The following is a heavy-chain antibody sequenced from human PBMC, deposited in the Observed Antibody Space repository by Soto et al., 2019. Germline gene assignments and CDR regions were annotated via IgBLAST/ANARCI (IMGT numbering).Heavy chain of an antibody. Sequence: LRLSCAASGFTFSNAWMSWVRQAPGKGLEWVGRIKSKTDGGTTDYAAPVKGRFTISRDDSKNTLYLQMNSLKTEDTAVYYCTTDYGYSSSSGYLYYYYYGMDVWGQGTTVTVSS. CDR2: IKSKTDGGTT. CDR1: GFTFSNAW. J-gene: IGHJ6*02. D-gene: IGHD6-6*01. CDR3: TTDYGYSSSSGYLYYYYYGMDV. V-gene: IGHV3-15*01.